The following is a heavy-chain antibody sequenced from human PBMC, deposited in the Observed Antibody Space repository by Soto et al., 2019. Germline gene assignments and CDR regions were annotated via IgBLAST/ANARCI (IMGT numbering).Heavy chain of an antibody. CDR1: GGSISSYY. Sequence: SETLSLTCTVSGGSISSYYWSWIRQPPGKGLEWIGHIHYSGSTNNNPSLKSRVTISADTSKNQFSLKLTSETAADTAVYYCARGSTTEKVDSWGQGTLVTVS. J-gene: IGHJ4*02. D-gene: IGHD4-17*01. CDR2: IHYSGST. V-gene: IGHV4-59*08. CDR3: ARGSTTEKVDS.